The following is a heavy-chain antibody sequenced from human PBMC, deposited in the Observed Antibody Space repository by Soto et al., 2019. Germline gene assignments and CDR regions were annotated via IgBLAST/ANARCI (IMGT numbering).Heavy chain of an antibody. J-gene: IGHJ4*02. D-gene: IGHD3-16*02. V-gene: IGHV3-23*01. CDR3: ARAKDFDFTCGNDRYTSHY. CDR2: ISVSEGT. Sequence: WGSLRLSCAASGFTFRTYAMTWFRQAPGKGLEWVSAISVSEGTFYANSVKGRFTISRDNSRSTVYLQMHSLRAEDSAIYYCARAKDFDFTCGNDRYTSHYGGRGPLVTVSS. CDR1: GFTFRTYA.